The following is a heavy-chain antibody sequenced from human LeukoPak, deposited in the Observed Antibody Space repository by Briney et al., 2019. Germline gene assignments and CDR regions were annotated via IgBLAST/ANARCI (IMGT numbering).Heavy chain of an antibody. D-gene: IGHD2-21*01. CDR3: SRDGDVIGETFDY. J-gene: IGHJ4*02. CDR1: GFTFSSFA. Sequence: GRSLRLSCAASGFTFSSFAMHWVRQAPGKGLEWVAVMSSDGRKENYADSVKGRFTISRDNSKSTLFLQMTSLRPEDTAVYCSRDGDVIGETFDYWGQGTLVTVSS. V-gene: IGHV3-30*01. CDR2: MSSDGRKE.